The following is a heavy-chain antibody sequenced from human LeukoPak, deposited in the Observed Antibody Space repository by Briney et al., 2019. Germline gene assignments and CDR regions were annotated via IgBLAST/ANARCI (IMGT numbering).Heavy chain of an antibody. D-gene: IGHD3-10*01. Sequence: GGSLRLSCAASGFTFSSYAMSWVRQAPGKGLEWVSAISGSGGSTYYADSVKGRFTISRDNSKNTLYLQMTSLRAEDPAVYSCARKPVRGFGWFAPWAREPWSPSPQ. V-gene: IGHV3-23*01. CDR3: ARKPVRGFGWFAP. CDR1: GFTFSSYA. J-gene: IGHJ5*02. CDR2: ISGSGGST.